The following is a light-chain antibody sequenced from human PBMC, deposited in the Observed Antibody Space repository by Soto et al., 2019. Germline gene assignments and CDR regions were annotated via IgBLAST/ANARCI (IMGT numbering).Light chain of an antibody. J-gene: IGKJ1*01. CDR2: DAS. Sequence: EIVLTQSPFTLSFSPLERSTLSCRASQSVSKYLAWYQQKPGQAPGLLIYDASIRATDIPARFSGSGSGTDFTLTIRSLEPEDFAVYYCPQRNNWPWTFGQGTKVDIK. V-gene: IGKV3-11*01. CDR3: PQRNNWPWT. CDR1: QSVSKY.